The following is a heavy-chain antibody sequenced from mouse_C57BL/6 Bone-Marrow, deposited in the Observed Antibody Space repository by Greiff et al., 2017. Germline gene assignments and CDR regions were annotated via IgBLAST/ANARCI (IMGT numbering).Heavy chain of an antibody. CDR3: ARSTTVPFDY. CDR2: INPSSGYT. J-gene: IGHJ2*01. CDR1: GYTFTSYT. Sequence: QVQLQQSGAELARPGASVKMSCKASGYTFTSYTMHWVKQRPGQGLEWIGYINPSSGYTKYNQKFKDKATLTADKSSSTASMQLSSLTSEDSAVYYCARSTTVPFDYWGQGTTLTVSA. V-gene: IGHV1-4*01. D-gene: IGHD1-1*01.